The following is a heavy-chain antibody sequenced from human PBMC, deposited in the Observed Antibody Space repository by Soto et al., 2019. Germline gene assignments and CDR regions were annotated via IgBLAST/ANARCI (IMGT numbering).Heavy chain of an antibody. CDR1: GGTFSSYA. V-gene: IGHV1-69*12. D-gene: IGHD3-22*01. J-gene: IGHJ5*02. CDR3: AKDRGPSCGDYPYWFDP. CDR2: IIPIFGTA. Sequence: QVQLVQSGAEVKKPGSSVKVSCKASGGTFSSYAISWVRQAPGQGLEWMGEIIPIFGTANYAQKFQGRVTINADESTSTVYIELSSLRSEDTAVYYCAKDRGPSCGDYPYWFDPWCQRTLVTVSS.